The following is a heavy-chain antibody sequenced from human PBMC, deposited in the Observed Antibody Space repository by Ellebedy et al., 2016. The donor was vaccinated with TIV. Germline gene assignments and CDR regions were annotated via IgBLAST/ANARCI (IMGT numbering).Heavy chain of an antibody. Sequence: ASVKVSCKASGYTFTGYYMHWVRQAPGQGLEWMGWINPNSGGTNYAQKFQGWVTMTRDTSISTAYMELNSLSSEDTAVYYCARASYDSSGTVNDYWGQGTLVTVSS. CDR3: ARASYDSSGTVNDY. J-gene: IGHJ4*02. CDR1: GYTFTGYY. V-gene: IGHV1-2*04. CDR2: INPNSGGT. D-gene: IGHD3-22*01.